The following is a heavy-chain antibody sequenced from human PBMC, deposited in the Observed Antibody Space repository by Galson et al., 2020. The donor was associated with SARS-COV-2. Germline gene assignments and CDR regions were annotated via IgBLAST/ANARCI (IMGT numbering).Heavy chain of an antibody. D-gene: IGHD3-22*01. CDR1: GFTVSKYG. V-gene: IGHV3-23*01. CDR3: ARGYHYGDDY. J-gene: IGHJ4*02. Sequence: GESLRLSCADYGFTVSKYGMSWVRQAPGKGLEWVSAITGNSGAIYYADSVKGRFTVYRDNYMNTLYLQMNSLRAEDTALYYCARGYHYGDDYWGQGTLVTVSS. CDR2: ITGNSGAI.